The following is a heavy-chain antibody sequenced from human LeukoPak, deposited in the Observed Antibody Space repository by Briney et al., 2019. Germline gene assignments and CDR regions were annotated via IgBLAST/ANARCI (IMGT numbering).Heavy chain of an antibody. CDR2: IYYSGST. CDR3: ARSSGSGSYGPAY. CDR1: GGSVGSYY. D-gene: IGHD3-10*01. J-gene: IGHJ4*02. Sequence: SETLSLTCTVSGGSVGSYYWNWIRQPPGKGLEWIGYIYYSGSTNYNPSLKSRVTISLDTSKNQFSLKLSSVTAADTAVYYCARSSGSGSYGPAYWGQGTLVTVSS. V-gene: IGHV4-59*08.